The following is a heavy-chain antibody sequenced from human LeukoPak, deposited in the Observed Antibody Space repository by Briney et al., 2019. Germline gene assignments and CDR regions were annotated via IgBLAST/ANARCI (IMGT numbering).Heavy chain of an antibody. Sequence: PGRSLRLSCAASGFTFSSYAMHWVRQAPGKGLEWVAVISYDGSNKYYADSVKGRFTTSRDNSKNTLYLQMNSLRAEDTAVYYCARPQLELSFGHYYGMDVWGQGTTVTVSS. V-gene: IGHV3-30-3*01. CDR2: ISYDGSNK. CDR1: GFTFSSYA. CDR3: ARPQLELSFGHYYGMDV. J-gene: IGHJ6*02. D-gene: IGHD1-7*01.